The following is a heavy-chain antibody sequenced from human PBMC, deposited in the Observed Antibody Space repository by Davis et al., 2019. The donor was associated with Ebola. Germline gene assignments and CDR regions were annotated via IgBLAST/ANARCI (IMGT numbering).Heavy chain of an antibody. J-gene: IGHJ6*04. V-gene: IGHV1-3*01. Sequence: ASVKVSCKASGYTFTSYAMHWVRQAPGQRLEWMGWINAGNGNTKYSQKFQGRVTITRDTSASTAYMELSSLRSEDTAVYYCARYSSSLLGYYYGMDVWGKGTTVTVSS. CDR3: ARYSSSLLGYYYGMDV. CDR2: INAGNGNT. CDR1: GYTFTSYA. D-gene: IGHD6-13*01.